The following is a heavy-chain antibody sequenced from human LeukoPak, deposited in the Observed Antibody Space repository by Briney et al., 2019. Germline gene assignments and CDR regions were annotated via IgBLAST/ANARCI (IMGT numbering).Heavy chain of an antibody. CDR2: IKQDGSEK. CDR3: ARNDFWSGYYFDY. Sequence: GGSLRLSCVASGFTFSSYAMSWVRQAPGKGLEWVADIKQDGSEKYYVDSVKGRFTISRDNAKNSLYLQMNSLRAEDTAVYYCARNDFWSGYYFDYWGQGTLVTVSS. V-gene: IGHV3-7*01. D-gene: IGHD3-3*01. J-gene: IGHJ4*02. CDR1: GFTFSSYA.